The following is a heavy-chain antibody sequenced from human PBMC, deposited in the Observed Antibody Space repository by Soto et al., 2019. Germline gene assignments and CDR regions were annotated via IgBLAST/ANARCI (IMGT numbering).Heavy chain of an antibody. Sequence: QVQLQESGPGLVKPSQTLSLTCTVSGGSISSGGYYWSWIRQHPGKGLEWIGYIYYSGSTYYNPSLMSRVTISVDTSQNQFSLKLSAVTAADTAVYCCARADCGGDCYGYWYFDLWGRGTLVTVSS. V-gene: IGHV4-31*03. CDR2: IYYSGST. J-gene: IGHJ2*01. CDR1: GGSISSGGYY. D-gene: IGHD2-21*02. CDR3: ARADCGGDCYGYWYFDL.